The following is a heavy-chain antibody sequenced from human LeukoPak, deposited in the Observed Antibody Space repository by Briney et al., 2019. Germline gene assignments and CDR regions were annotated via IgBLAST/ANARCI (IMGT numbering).Heavy chain of an antibody. V-gene: IGHV3-74*01. CDR3: ARGRYYYMDV. CDR2: INSDGSGT. J-gene: IGHJ6*02. CDR1: GFTFNNYW. Sequence: GGSLRLSCAASGFTFNNYWMHWVRQAPGKGLVWVSRINSDGSGTVYADSVKGRFTISRDNAKNTLYLQMNNVRAEDTAVYYCARGRYYYMDVWGQGTTVTVSS.